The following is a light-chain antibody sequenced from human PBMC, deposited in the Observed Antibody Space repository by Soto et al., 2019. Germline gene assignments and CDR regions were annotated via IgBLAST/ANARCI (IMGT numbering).Light chain of an antibody. CDR1: QSVSGSY. CDR2: GAS. CDR3: QQGASSLT. J-gene: IGKJ4*01. V-gene: IGKV3-20*01. Sequence: EVVLTQSPGTLSLSPGERATLSCRASQSVSGSYLAWYQQKPGQAPRLLIYGASSRATGIPDRFSGSGSGTYFTLTSSRLEPEELAVYYCQQGASSLTLGEGTKVVIK.